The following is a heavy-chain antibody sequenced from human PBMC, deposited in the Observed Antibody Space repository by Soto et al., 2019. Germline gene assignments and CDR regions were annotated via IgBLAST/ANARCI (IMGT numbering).Heavy chain of an antibody. CDR1: GYTFTGYY. CDR3: ARDRVVVVAGRYYYYGMDV. CDR2: INPNSGGT. V-gene: IGHV1-2*04. J-gene: IGHJ6*02. D-gene: IGHD2-15*01. Sequence: ASVKVSCKASGYTFTGYYMHWVRQAPGQGLEWMGWINPNSGGTNYAQKFQGWVTMTRDTSISTAYMELSRLRSDDTAVYYCARDRVVVVAGRYYYYGMDVWGQGTTVTVS.